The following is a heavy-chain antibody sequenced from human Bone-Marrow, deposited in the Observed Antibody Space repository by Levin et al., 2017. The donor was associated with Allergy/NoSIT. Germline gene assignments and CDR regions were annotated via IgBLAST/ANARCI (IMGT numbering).Heavy chain of an antibody. J-gene: IGHJ5*02. Sequence: SAPLSLPFPFSGGSLSSYYWSWIRQPAGKGLEWIGRIYTSGSTNYNPSLKSRVTMSVDTSKNQFSLKLSSVTAADTAVYYCARGVVVPAAANWFDPWGQGTLVTVSS. V-gene: IGHV4-4*07. CDR3: ARGVVVPAAANWFDP. CDR2: IYTSGST. D-gene: IGHD2-2*01. CDR1: GGSLSSYY.